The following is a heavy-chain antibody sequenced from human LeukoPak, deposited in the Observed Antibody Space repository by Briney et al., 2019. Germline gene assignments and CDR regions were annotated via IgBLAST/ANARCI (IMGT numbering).Heavy chain of an antibody. V-gene: IGHV3-21*01. Sequence: GGSLRLSCAASGFTFSSYSMNWVRQAPGKGLEWVSSISSSSSYIYYADSVKGRFTISRDNAKNSLYLQMNSLRAEDTAVYYCARDDIAVDSELWGQGTLVTVSS. D-gene: IGHD6-19*01. CDR1: GFTFSSYS. J-gene: IGHJ4*02. CDR3: ARDDIAVDSEL. CDR2: ISSSSSYI.